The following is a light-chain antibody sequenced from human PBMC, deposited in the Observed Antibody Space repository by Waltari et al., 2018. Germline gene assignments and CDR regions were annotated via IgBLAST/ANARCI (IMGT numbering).Light chain of an antibody. Sequence: QSALTQPASVSGSPGQSISISCTGTSSDVGVYNYVPWYQQCPGKAPKLMIYWVTNRPSGVSNRFSGSKSGNTASLTISGLQAEDEADYYCSSYTSSSTWVFGGGTKLTVL. CDR2: WVT. CDR1: SSDVGVYNY. V-gene: IGLV2-14*01. J-gene: IGLJ3*02. CDR3: SSYTSSSTWV.